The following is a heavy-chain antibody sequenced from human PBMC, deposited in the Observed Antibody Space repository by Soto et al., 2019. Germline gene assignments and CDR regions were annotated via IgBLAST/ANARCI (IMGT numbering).Heavy chain of an antibody. Sequence: GESLKISCKGSGYSFTSYWISWVRQMPGKGLEWMGRIDPSDSYTNYSPSFQGHVTISADKSISTAYLQWSSLKASDTAMYYCARSRGQLAPYYYYYGMDVWGQGTTVTVSS. J-gene: IGHJ6*02. D-gene: IGHD6-6*01. CDR1: GYSFTSYW. V-gene: IGHV5-10-1*01. CDR2: IDPSDSYT. CDR3: ARSRGQLAPYYYYYGMDV.